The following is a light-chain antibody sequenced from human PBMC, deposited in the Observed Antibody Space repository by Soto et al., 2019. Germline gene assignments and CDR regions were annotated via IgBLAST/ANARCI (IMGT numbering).Light chain of an antibody. CDR1: QSVSSSN. J-gene: IGKJ2*01. Sequence: EIVFTQSPGTLSLSPGERATLSCRASQSVSSSNLVWYQQKPGQAPRLLIYGASSRETGIPDRFSCSGAGTACGRTISRLEPEDVEVDYCHHRDKWTYTFGQGTKVDIK. V-gene: IGKV3-20*01. CDR2: GAS. CDR3: HHRDKWTYT.